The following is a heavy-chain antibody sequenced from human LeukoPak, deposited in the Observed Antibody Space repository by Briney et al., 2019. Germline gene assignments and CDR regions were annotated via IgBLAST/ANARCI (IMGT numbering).Heavy chain of an antibody. Sequence: WVRQAPGKGLEWIGSIYYSGSTYYNPSLKSRVSISVDTSKNQFSLKLSSVTAADTAVYYCARVSSSSRPNFDYWGQGTLVTVSS. CDR3: ARVSSSSRPNFDY. CDR2: IYYSGST. J-gene: IGHJ4*02. V-gene: IGHV4-39*07. D-gene: IGHD6-13*01.